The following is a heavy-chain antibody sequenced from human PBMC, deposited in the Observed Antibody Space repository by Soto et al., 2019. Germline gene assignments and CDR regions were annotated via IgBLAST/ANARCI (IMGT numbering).Heavy chain of an antibody. CDR3: AHRPDSITIFGVVFNWFDP. J-gene: IGHJ5*02. CDR1: GFSLSTSGVG. Sequence: SGPTLVNPTQTLTLTCTFSGFSLSTSGVGVGWIRQPPGKALEWLALIYWNDDKRYGPSLKSMLTITKDTSKNQVVLTMTNMDPVDTATYYCAHRPDSITIFGVVFNWFDPWGQGTLVTVSS. V-gene: IGHV2-5*01. D-gene: IGHD3-3*01. CDR2: IYWNDDK.